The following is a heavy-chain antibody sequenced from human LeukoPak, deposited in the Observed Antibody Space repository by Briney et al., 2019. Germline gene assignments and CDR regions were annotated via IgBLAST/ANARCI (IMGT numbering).Heavy chain of an antibody. CDR3: ARDLWFGEPGDY. V-gene: IGHV4-39*07. Sequence: TPSETLSLTCTVSGVSISSSYYYWGWIRQPPGKGLEWIGEINHSGSTNYNPSLKSRVTISVDTSKNQFSLKLSSVTAADTAVYYCARDLWFGEPGDYWGQGTLVTVSS. D-gene: IGHD3-10*01. J-gene: IGHJ4*02. CDR1: GVSISSSYYY. CDR2: INHSGST.